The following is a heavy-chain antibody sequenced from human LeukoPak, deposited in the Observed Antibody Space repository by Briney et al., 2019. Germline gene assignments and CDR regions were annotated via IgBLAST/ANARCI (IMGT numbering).Heavy chain of an antibody. Sequence: PGGSLRLSCTASGFTFGDYAMSWVRQAPGKGLEWVGFIRNKAYGGTTEYAASVKGRFTISRDDSKSIAYLQMNSLKMEGTAVYYCTPTTVTTRTIDFWGQGTLVTVSS. CDR1: GFTFGDYA. V-gene: IGHV3-49*04. CDR2: IRNKAYGGTT. J-gene: IGHJ4*02. D-gene: IGHD4-17*01. CDR3: TPTTVTTRTIDF.